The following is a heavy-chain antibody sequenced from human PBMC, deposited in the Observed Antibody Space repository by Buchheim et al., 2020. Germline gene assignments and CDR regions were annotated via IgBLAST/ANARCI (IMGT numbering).Heavy chain of an antibody. CDR1: GGSISSGDYY. CDR3: AREEYSTVTTYGMDV. V-gene: IGHV4-30-4*01. CDR2: IYYSGST. D-gene: IGHD4-11*01. J-gene: IGHJ6*02. Sequence: QVQLQESGPGLVKPSQTLSLTCTVSGGSISSGDYYWSWIRQPPGKGLEWIGYIYYSGSTYYNPSLKSRVTISAETAKNQFYLKLSSVTAADTAVYYCAREEYSTVTTYGMDVWGQGTT.